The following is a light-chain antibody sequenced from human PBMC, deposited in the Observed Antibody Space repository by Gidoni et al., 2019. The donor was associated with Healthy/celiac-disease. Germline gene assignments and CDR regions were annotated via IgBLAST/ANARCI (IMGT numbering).Light chain of an antibody. J-gene: IGKJ5*01. CDR2: DAS. Sequence: EIVLTQSPATLSLSPRERATLSCRASQSVSSYLAWYQQKPGQAPRLLIYDASNRATGIPARFSGSGSGTDFTLTISSLEPEDFAVYYCQQRSNWLFXQXTRLEIK. CDR1: QSVSSY. CDR3: QQRSNWL. V-gene: IGKV3-11*01.